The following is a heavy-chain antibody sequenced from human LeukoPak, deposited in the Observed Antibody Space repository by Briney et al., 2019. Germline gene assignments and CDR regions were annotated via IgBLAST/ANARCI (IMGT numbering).Heavy chain of an antibody. V-gene: IGHV3-30*04. CDR1: GFTLSSYA. J-gene: IGHJ6*03. D-gene: IGHD3-9*01. Sequence: GGSLRLSCAASGFTLSSYAMHWVRQAPGKGLEWVAVISYDGSNKYYADSVKGRFTISRDNPKNSLYLQMNSLRAEDTAVYYCARDRDDILTGYYLSGYYYYYMDVWGKGTTVTISS. CDR3: ARDRDDILTGYYLSGYYYYYMDV. CDR2: ISYDGSNK.